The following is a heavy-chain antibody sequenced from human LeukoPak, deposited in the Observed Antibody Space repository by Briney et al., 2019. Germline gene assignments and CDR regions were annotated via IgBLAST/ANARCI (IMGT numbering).Heavy chain of an antibody. J-gene: IGHJ4*02. V-gene: IGHV3-23*01. D-gene: IGHD5-24*01. CDR2: ISGSGGST. CDR1: GFTFSSYA. CDR3: AEDGEEMATIEVHFDY. Sequence: GGSLRLSCAASGFTFSSYAMSWVRQAPGKGLEWVSAISGSGGSTYYADSVKGRFTISRDNSKNTLYLQMNSLRAEETAVYYCAEDGEEMATIEVHFDYWGQGTLVTVSS.